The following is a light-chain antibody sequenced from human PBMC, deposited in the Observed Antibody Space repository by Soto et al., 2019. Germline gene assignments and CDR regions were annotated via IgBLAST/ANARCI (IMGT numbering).Light chain of an antibody. Sequence: QSVLTQPPSVSGAPGQRVTISCTGSSSNIGAGYDVHWYQQLPGTAPKLLIYGNSNRPSGVPDRFSGSKSGTSASLAITGLQAEDEADYYCQSYDSSLSGNVVFGGGTQLTFL. V-gene: IGLV1-40*01. J-gene: IGLJ2*01. CDR1: SSNIGAGYD. CDR2: GNS. CDR3: QSYDSSLSGNVV.